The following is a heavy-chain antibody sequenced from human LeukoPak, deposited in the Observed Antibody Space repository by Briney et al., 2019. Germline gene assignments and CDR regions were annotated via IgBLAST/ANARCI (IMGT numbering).Heavy chain of an antibody. CDR2: INHSGST. CDR1: GASLSSNNC. Sequence: SGTLSLTCALSGASLSSNNCWWFWVRHPPGRGLEWIGGINHSGSTNSNPSHKSQVTISVTKATNQSTPNLSSVTPAATAVSHCASAEPRGMFSYPSWGQGTLVTVSS. V-gene: IGHV4-4*02. D-gene: IGHD3-10*02. J-gene: IGHJ5*02. CDR3: ASAEPRGMFSYPS.